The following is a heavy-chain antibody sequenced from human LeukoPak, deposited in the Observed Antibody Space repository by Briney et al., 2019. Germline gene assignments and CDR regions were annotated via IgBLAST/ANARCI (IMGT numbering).Heavy chain of an antibody. J-gene: IGHJ4*02. Sequence: GGSLRLSCAASGFTFSSYEMNWVRQAPGKGLEWVSYISSSGSTIYYADSVKGRFTISRDNAKNTLHLQMNSLRAEDTAVYYCARGARGSGTASDYWGQGTLVTVFS. CDR1: GFTFSSYE. V-gene: IGHV3-48*03. CDR2: ISSSGSTI. D-gene: IGHD3-10*01. CDR3: ARGARGSGTASDY.